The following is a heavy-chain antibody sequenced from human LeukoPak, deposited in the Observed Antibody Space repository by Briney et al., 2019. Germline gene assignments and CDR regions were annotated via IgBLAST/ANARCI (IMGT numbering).Heavy chain of an antibody. CDR2: IHGNGETT. Sequence: GGSLRLSCVGSGFTFSSYGLIWVRQAPGKGLEWVSGIHGNGETTYYGDSVKGRFTISRDNSKSTLYLQMNSLRVEDTAVYYCAVIQYGSGSYYFDYWGQGTLVTVSS. V-gene: IGHV3-23*01. J-gene: IGHJ4*02. CDR1: GFTFSSYG. CDR3: AVIQYGSGSYYFDY. D-gene: IGHD3-10*01.